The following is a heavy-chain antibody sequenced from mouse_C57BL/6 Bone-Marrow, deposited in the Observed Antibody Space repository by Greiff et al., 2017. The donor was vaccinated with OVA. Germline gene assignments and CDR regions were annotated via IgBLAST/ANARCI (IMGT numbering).Heavy chain of an antibody. V-gene: IGHV5-15*01. CDR1: GFTFSDYG. CDR3: ARQGYYVLFDY. D-gene: IGHD2-3*01. CDR2: ISNLAYSI. Sequence: EVKLVESGGGLVQPGGSLKLSCAASGFTFSDYGMAWVRQAPGKGPEWVAFISNLAYSIYYADTVTGRFTISSENDKNTLYLEMSMLRSEDTAMYYCARQGYYVLFDYWGQGTTLTVAS. J-gene: IGHJ2*01.